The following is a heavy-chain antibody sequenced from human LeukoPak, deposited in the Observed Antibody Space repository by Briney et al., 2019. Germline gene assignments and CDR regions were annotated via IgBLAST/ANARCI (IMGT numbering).Heavy chain of an antibody. CDR1: GFALSSYW. CDR3: TRGGGWFPDY. D-gene: IGHD6-19*01. J-gene: IGHJ4*02. V-gene: IGHV3-7*04. Sequence: PGGSLRLSCVASGFALSSYWMSWVRQAPGKGLKWVANIKQDGSKQYYVDSVKGRFTISRDNAKNSLYLQMNSLRAEDTAVYYCTRGGGWFPDYWGQGTLVTVSS. CDR2: IKQDGSKQ.